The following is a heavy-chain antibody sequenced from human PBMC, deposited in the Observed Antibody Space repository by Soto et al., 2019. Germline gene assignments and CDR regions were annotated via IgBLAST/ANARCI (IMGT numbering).Heavy chain of an antibody. CDR3: ARDRIAVAGMLSGNWFDP. V-gene: IGHV1-18*04. J-gene: IGHJ5*02. CDR2: ISAYNGNT. CDR1: GYTFTSYG. Sequence: APVKVSCKASGYTFTSYGISWVRQAPEQGLEWMGWISAYNGNTNYAQKLQGRVTMTTDTSTSTAYMELRSLRSDDTAVYYCARDRIAVAGMLSGNWFDPWGQGILVTVSS. D-gene: IGHD6-19*01.